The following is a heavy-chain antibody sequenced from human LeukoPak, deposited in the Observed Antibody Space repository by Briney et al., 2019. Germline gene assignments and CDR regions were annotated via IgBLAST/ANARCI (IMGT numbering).Heavy chain of an antibody. Sequence: SGPTLVNPTQTLTFTCTFSGFSLITSGVGVGWIRQSPGKALEWVAIIYWDNDKRYSPYLRNRLTIAKDTSNNQVVLVMTNMDPVDTATYFCAHIMITYGGVLRDDAFDVWGPGTVVTVSP. V-gene: IGHV2-5*02. D-gene: IGHD3-16*01. CDR1: GFSLITSGVG. CDR2: IYWDNDK. CDR3: AHIMITYGGVLRDDAFDV. J-gene: IGHJ3*01.